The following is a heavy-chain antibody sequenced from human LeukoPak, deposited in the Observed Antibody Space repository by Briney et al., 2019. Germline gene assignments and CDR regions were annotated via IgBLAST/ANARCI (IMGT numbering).Heavy chain of an antibody. D-gene: IGHD6-13*01. Sequence: GASVKVSCKASGYTFANYGISWVRQAPGQGLEWMGWINTNTGNPTYAQGFTGRFVFSLDTSVSTAYLQISSLKAEDTAVYYCARDSYSSSWFNWFDPWGQGTLVTVSS. V-gene: IGHV7-4-1*02. CDR1: GYTFANYG. CDR2: INTNTGNP. CDR3: ARDSYSSSWFNWFDP. J-gene: IGHJ5*02.